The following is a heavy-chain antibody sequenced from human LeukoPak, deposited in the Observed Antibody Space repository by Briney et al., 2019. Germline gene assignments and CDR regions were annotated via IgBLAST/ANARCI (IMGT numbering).Heavy chain of an antibody. Sequence: GGSLRLSCAASGFTFSSYSMNWVRQAPGKGLEWVSSISSSSSYIYYADSVKGRLTISRDNAKNSLYLQMNSLRAEDTAVYYCARDRDLVVPAATFDYWGQGTLVTVSS. CDR3: ARDRDLVVPAATFDY. V-gene: IGHV3-21*01. D-gene: IGHD2-2*01. J-gene: IGHJ4*02. CDR2: ISSSSSYI. CDR1: GFTFSSYS.